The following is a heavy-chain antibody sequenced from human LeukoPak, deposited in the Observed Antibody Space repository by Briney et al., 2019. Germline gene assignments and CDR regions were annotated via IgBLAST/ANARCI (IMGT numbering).Heavy chain of an antibody. CDR3: ARRGDARFLEWLAYYYYYMDV. CDR1: GFTVSSNY. CDR2: IYSGGST. Sequence: PGGSLRLSCAASGFTVSSNYMSWVRQAPGKGLEWVSIIYSGGSTFYADSVKGRFTISRDNSKNTLYLQMNSLRAEDTAVYYCARRGDARFLEWLAYYYYYMDVWGKGTAVTVSS. V-gene: IGHV3-53*05. J-gene: IGHJ6*03. D-gene: IGHD3-3*01.